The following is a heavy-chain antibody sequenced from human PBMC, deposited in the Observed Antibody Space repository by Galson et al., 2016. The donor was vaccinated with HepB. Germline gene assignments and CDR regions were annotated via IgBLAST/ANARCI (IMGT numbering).Heavy chain of an antibody. Sequence: DSVKGRFTISRDNAKNSLYLQMNSLRAEDTAFYYCARGGMFYYDSFGVRFYWGQGTLVTVSS. V-gene: IGHV3-20*03. D-gene: IGHD3-22*01. CDR3: ARGGMFYYDSFGVRFY. J-gene: IGHJ4*02.